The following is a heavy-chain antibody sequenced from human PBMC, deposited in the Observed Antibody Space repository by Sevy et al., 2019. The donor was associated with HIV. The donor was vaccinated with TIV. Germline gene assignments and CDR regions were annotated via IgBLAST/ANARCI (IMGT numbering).Heavy chain of an antibody. CDR1: GFTFSSYS. Sequence: GGSLRLSCAASGFTFSSYSMNWVRQAPGKGLEWVSYISSSSSTIYYADSVKGRFTISRDNAKNSLYLQMNSLRDEDTAVYYCARAGLEMATMDLDYWGQGTLVTVSS. J-gene: IGHJ4*02. CDR2: ISSSSSTI. CDR3: ARAGLEMATMDLDY. D-gene: IGHD5-12*01. V-gene: IGHV3-48*02.